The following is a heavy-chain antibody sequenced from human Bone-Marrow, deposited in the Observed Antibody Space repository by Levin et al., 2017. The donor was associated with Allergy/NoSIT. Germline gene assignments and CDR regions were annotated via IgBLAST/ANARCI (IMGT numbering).Heavy chain of an antibody. CDR2: ISGSGGTT. Sequence: ETLSLTCAASGFTFTSYAMSWVRQAPGGGLEWVSAISGSGGTTYYADSVKGRFTISRDNSKNTVSLEMNTLRAEDTAVYYCAKDAGSTWRFDYWGQGTLVTVSS. CDR1: GFTFTSYA. CDR3: AKDAGSTWRFDY. V-gene: IGHV3-23*01. J-gene: IGHJ4*02. D-gene: IGHD6-13*01.